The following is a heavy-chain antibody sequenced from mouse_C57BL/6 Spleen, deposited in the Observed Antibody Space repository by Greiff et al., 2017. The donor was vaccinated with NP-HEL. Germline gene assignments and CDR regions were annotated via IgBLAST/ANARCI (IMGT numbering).Heavy chain of an antibody. D-gene: IGHD1-1*01. V-gene: IGHV14-3*01. CDR2: IDPANGNT. J-gene: IGHJ2*01. CDR1: GFNIKNTY. Sequence: EVQLQQSVAELVRPGASVKLSCTASGFNIKNTYMHWVKQRPEQGLEWIGRIDPANGNTKYAPKFQGKATITADTSSNTAYLQLSSLTSEVTAIYYCASGTTVPVERLYYFDYWGQGTTLTVSS. CDR3: ASGTTVPVERLYYFDY.